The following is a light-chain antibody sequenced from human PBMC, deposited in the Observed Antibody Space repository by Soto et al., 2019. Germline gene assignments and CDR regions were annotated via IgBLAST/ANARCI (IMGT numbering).Light chain of an antibody. Sequence: QSVLTQPPSVSGAPGQRVTISCTGSSSNIGAGYDVHWYQQLPGTAPKLLIFGDNNRPSGVPDRFSGSQSGTSASLAITGLQADDEADYYSQSYDNSLSGVVFGGGTKLTVL. CDR2: GDN. CDR3: QSYDNSLSGVV. CDR1: SSNIGAGYD. J-gene: IGLJ2*01. V-gene: IGLV1-40*01.